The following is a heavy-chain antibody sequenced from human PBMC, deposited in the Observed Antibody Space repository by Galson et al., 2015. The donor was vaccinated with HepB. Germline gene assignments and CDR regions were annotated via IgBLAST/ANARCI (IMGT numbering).Heavy chain of an antibody. V-gene: IGHV3-7*03. CDR2: IKQDGSEK. J-gene: IGHJ3*02. CDR3: ARDYRQEYCSGGSCYERDAFDI. CDR1: GFTFSSYG. Sequence: SLRLSCAASGFTFSSYGMHWVRQAPGKGLEWVANIKQDGSEKYYVDSVKGRFTISRDNAKNSLYLQMNSLRAEDTAVYYCARDYRQEYCSGGSCYERDAFDIWGQGTMVTVAS. D-gene: IGHD2-15*01.